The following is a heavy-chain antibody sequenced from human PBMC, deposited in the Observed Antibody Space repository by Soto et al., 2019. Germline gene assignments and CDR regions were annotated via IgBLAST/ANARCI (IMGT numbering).Heavy chain of an antibody. V-gene: IGHV1-46*01. J-gene: IGHJ6*02. CDR1: GYSFSNFY. CDR2: IDTSSGTT. Sequence: ASVKVSCKPSGYSFSNFYVHWVRQAPGQVLEWMGIIDTSSGTTSYTQKFQERVTMTRDTSMSTVYMELSRLRSEDTAVYYCARGAVVVPNGLIAGMDVWGLGTTVTVSS. CDR3: ARGAVVVPNGLIAGMDV. D-gene: IGHD2-15*01.